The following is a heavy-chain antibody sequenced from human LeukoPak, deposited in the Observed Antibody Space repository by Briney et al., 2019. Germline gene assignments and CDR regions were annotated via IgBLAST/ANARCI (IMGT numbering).Heavy chain of an antibody. J-gene: IGHJ4*02. CDR3: AKVFYDSSGYSNDYYYFDY. CDR2: ISGSGGST. Sequence: PGGSLRLSCAASGFTFSSYAMSWVRQAPGKGLEWVSAISGSGGSTYYADSVKGRFTISRDNSKNTLYLQMNSLRAEDTAVYYCAKVFYDSSGYSNDYYYFDYRGQGTLVTVSS. CDR1: GFTFSSYA. D-gene: IGHD3-22*01. V-gene: IGHV3-23*01.